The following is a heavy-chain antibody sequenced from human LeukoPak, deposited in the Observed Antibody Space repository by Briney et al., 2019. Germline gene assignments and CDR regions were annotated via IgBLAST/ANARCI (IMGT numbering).Heavy chain of an antibody. Sequence: ASVKVSCKASGYTFTSYDINWVRQATGQGLEWMGWMNPNSGNTGYAQKFQGRATMTRNTSISTAYMELSSLRSEDTAVYYCARGVPGSSGMDVWGQGTTVTVSS. J-gene: IGHJ6*02. CDR1: GYTFTSYD. V-gene: IGHV1-8*01. CDR3: ARGVPGSSGMDV. D-gene: IGHD1-26*01. CDR2: MNPNSGNT.